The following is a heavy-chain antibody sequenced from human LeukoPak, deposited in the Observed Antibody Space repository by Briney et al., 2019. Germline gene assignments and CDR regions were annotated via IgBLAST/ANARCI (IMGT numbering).Heavy chain of an antibody. Sequence: SETLSLTCTVSGGSISNYYWSWLRQPPGKGLEWIGFIYYSGSTNYNPSLKSRVTISVDTSKNQFSLKLSSVTAADTAVYYCAGSRGDYDYVWGSYPIVAFDIWGQGTMVTVSS. CDR1: GGSISNYY. CDR2: IYYSGST. CDR3: AGSRGDYDYVWGSYPIVAFDI. J-gene: IGHJ3*02. D-gene: IGHD3-16*02. V-gene: IGHV4-59*08.